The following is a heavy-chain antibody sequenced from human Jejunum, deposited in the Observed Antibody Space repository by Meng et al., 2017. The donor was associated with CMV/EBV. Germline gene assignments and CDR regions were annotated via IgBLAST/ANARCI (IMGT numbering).Heavy chain of an antibody. J-gene: IGHJ4*02. Sequence: LGGPGGGVARPGGSLCLSWLPCGISFSNSGMHWVRQAPGKGLEWVVFIRNDGSEIYYVDSVKGRFTISRDNSKNTVYLQMDSLRVEDTGIYYCVKDKGRTALDYWGQGSLVTVSS. CDR1: GISFSNSG. V-gene: IGHV3-30*02. CDR3: VKDKGRTALDY. D-gene: IGHD3-10*01. CDR2: IRNDGSEI.